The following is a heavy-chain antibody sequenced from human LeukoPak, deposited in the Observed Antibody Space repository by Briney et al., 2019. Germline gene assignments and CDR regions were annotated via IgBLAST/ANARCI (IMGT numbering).Heavy chain of an antibody. Sequence: GGSLRLSCAASGFIISDYWMNWVRQVPGKGLEWVANINEDGSVQYYVDSVRGRFTISRDNAKNSVYLQMNSLRVEDTAVYYCASRESSMARSHWGQGTLVTVSS. D-gene: IGHD3-10*01. J-gene: IGHJ4*02. CDR1: GFIISDYW. CDR3: ASRESSMARSH. CDR2: INEDGSVQ. V-gene: IGHV3-7*01.